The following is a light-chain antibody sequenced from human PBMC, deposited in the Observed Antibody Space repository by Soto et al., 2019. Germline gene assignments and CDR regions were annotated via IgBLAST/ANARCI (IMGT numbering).Light chain of an antibody. V-gene: IGKV1-27*01. J-gene: IGKJ4*01. CDR2: AAS. Sequence: DIQMTQSPSSLSASLGDRVTITCRASQGIGIYLAWFQQRPGKVPKLLIYAASTLQSGVPSRFSGSGSGTDFTLTNSSLQPGDVATYYCQKYNSAPLTFGGGTRVEIK. CDR3: QKYNSAPLT. CDR1: QGIGIY.